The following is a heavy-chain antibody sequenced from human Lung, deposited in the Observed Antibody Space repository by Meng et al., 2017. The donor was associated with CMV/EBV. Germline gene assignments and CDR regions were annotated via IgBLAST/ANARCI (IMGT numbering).Heavy chain of an antibody. CDR1: GFTVSSNY. V-gene: IGHV3-66*02. D-gene: IGHD6-19*01. J-gene: IGHJ4*02. Sequence: GESLKISCAASGFTVSSNYMGWVRQAPGKGLEWVSVIYSGGSTYYADSVKGRFTISRDNSKNTLYLQMNSLRAEDTAVYYCARMPKWLGAHFDYWGQGTLVTVSS. CDR3: ARMPKWLGAHFDY. CDR2: IYSGGST.